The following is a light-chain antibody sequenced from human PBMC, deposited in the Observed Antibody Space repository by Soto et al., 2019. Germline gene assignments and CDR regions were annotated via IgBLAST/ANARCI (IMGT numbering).Light chain of an antibody. CDR2: AVS. Sequence: QSVLTQPPSVSGSPGQSVAVSCTGTSSDVGSYNRVSWYQQPPGTAPKLMIYAVSNRPSGVPDRFSGSKSGNTASLTISGLQAEDDADYYCSSFTSITTYVFGTGTKLTVL. J-gene: IGLJ1*01. V-gene: IGLV2-18*02. CDR1: SSDVGSYNR. CDR3: SSFTSITTYV.